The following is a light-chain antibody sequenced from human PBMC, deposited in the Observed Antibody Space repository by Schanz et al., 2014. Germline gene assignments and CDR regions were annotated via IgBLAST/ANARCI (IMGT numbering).Light chain of an antibody. V-gene: IGKV1-5*01. CDR3: QQRSNWPRT. CDR1: QSISSW. Sequence: DIQMTQSPSTLSASVGDRVTITCRASQSISSWLAWYQQKPGKAPKVLISDASSLESGVPSRFSGSGSGTDFTLTISSLEPXXXXXXYCQQRSNWPRTFGQGTKVEIK. J-gene: IGKJ1*01. CDR2: DAS.